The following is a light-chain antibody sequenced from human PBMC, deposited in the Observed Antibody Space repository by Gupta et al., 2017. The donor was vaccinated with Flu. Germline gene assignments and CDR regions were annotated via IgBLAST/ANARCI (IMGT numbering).Light chain of an antibody. CDR3: AVWDDSLTGRV. CDR2: SNN. V-gene: IGLV1-44*01. CDR1: ASNIGVNI. Sequence: VTISFSVSASNIGVNIVNWFQQVPGTAPKLLIYSNNQRPSGVPDRFSGSKSGTSASLAISGLQSEDEADYFCAVWDDSLTGRVFGGGTKLTVL. J-gene: IGLJ3*02.